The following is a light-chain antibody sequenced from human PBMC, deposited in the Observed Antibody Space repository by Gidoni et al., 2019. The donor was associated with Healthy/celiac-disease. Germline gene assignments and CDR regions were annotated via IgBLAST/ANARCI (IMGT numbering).Light chain of an antibody. V-gene: IGKV4-1*01. J-gene: IGKJ5*01. Sequence: DIVLTQSPDSLAVSLGERASTNCKSSQSVLYSSNNKNYLAWYQQKPGQPPKLPIYLGSTRESGVPERFSGSGSETDVTLTISSLQAEDVAVYYCQQYYSTPSITFGQGTRLEIK. CDR1: QSVLYSSNNKNY. CDR3: QQYYSTPSIT. CDR2: LGS.